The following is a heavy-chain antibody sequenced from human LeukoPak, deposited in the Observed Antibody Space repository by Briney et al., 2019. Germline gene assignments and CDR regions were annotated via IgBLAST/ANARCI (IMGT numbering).Heavy chain of an antibody. D-gene: IGHD4-11*01. CDR3: ARRGYSNFALDY. CDR1: GFTFSGYW. CDR2: INTDGSST. Sequence: GGSLRLSCAASGFTFSGYWMHWVRQAPGKGLVWVSRINTDGSSTNYADSVKGRFTISRDNAKNTLYLQMNSLRAKDTAVYYCARRGYSNFALDYWGQGTLVTVSS. V-gene: IGHV3-74*01. J-gene: IGHJ4*02.